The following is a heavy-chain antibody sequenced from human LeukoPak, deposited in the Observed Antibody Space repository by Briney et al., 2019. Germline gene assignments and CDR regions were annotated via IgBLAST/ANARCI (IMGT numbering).Heavy chain of an antibody. V-gene: IGHV3-23*01. J-gene: IGHJ4*02. CDR1: GFTFSSYA. D-gene: IGHD3-10*01. Sequence: PGGSLRLSCAASGFTFSSYAMSWVRQAPGKGLEWVSAISGSGGSTYYADSVKGRFTISRDNSKNTLYLQMNSLRAEDTAVYYCAKSGVRGVILPLYFDYWGQGTLVTVSS. CDR3: AKSGVRGVILPLYFDY. CDR2: ISGSGGST.